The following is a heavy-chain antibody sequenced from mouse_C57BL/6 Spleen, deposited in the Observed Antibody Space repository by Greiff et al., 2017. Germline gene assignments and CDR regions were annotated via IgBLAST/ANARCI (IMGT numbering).Heavy chain of an antibody. CDR1: GFSLTSYG. CDR2: IWGVGST. D-gene: IGHD1-1*01. Sequence: VKLMESGPGLVAPSPSLSITCTVSGFSLTSYGVDWVRQSPGKGLEWLGVIWGVGSTNYNSALKSRLSIGKDNSTSQVYLKMNRLQTDDTAMYYCARVTTVEAYWGKGTLVTVSA. CDR3: ARVTTVEAY. V-gene: IGHV2-6*01. J-gene: IGHJ3*01.